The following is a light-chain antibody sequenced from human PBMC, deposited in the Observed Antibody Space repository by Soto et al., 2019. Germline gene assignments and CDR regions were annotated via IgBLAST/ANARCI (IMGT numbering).Light chain of an antibody. CDR2: EVT. Sequence: QSALTQPASVSGSPGQSITISCTGTSSDVGRFNFVSWFQQHPGKAPKLLIYEVTKRPSGVSNRFSGSKSGNTASLTISGLQTEDEADYYCSSYTTRRTYVFGTGTKVTLL. J-gene: IGLJ1*01. CDR1: SSDVGRFNF. V-gene: IGLV2-14*01. CDR3: SSYTTRRTYV.